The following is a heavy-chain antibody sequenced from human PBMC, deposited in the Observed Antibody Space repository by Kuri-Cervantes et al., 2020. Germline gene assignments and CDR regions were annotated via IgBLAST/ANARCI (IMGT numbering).Heavy chain of an antibody. CDR3: ARGPWTYYYYYYMDV. V-gene: IGHV4-39*01. D-gene: IGHD3/OR15-3a*01. CDR1: GGSISSGSYY. Sequence: SETLSLTCTVSGGSISSGSYYWGWIRQTPGKGLEWIGSFYFSGKPDYNPSLKSRVTISVDTSKNQFSLKLSSVTAADTAVYYCARGPWTYYYYYYMDVWGKGTTVTVSS. J-gene: IGHJ6*03. CDR2: FYFSGKP.